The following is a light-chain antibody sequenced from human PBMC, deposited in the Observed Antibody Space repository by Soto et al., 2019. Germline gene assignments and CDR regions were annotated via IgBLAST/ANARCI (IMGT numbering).Light chain of an antibody. CDR2: MNN. J-gene: IGLJ3*02. CDR1: RSNIGSSI. V-gene: IGLV1-47*01. Sequence: QSVLTQPPSLSGTPGQTVTISCSGSRSNIGSSIVHWYQQLPGTAPKHLIYMNNQRPSGVPDRFSGSKSGTSASLVISGLRSEDEADYYCVAWDDDLRARVFCGGTKLTVL. CDR3: VAWDDDLRARV.